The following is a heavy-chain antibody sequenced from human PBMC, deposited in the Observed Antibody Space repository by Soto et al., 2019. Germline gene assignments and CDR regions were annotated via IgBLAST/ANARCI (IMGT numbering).Heavy chain of an antibody. CDR1: GYTFTSYA. D-gene: IGHD2-15*01. CDR2: INAGNGNT. CDR3: ARSSPVVVVAATDGDLEY. Sequence: ASVKISCKASGYTFTSYAMHWVRQAPGQRLEWMGWINAGNGNTKYSQKFQGRVTITRDTSASTAYMELSSLRSEDTAVYYCARSSPVVVVAATDGDLEYWGQGTPVTVSS. J-gene: IGHJ4*02. V-gene: IGHV1-3*01.